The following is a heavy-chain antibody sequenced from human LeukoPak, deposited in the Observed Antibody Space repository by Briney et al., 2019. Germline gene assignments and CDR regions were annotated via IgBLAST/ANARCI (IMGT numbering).Heavy chain of an antibody. CDR3: AASIETRGDY. Sequence: GGSLRLSCAASGFTFSAYSMNWVRQAPGKGLEWVSSITSSSSYIYYADPVKGRFTISRDNAKNSLYLQMNSLRAEDTAVYYCAASIETRGDYWGQGTLVTVSS. CDR2: ITSSSSYI. V-gene: IGHV3-21*01. D-gene: IGHD6-6*01. CDR1: GFTFSAYS. J-gene: IGHJ4*02.